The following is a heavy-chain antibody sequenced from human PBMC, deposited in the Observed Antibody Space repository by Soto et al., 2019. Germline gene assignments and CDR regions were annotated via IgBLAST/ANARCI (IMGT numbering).Heavy chain of an antibody. D-gene: IGHD3-3*01. CDR3: ARDPSPYDFWSGYSVWGLDC. J-gene: IGHJ4*02. CDR2: ISSSSNYK. Sequence: EVQLVESGGGLVKPGGSLRLSCAASGFTFSSYMMNWVRQAPGKGLEWVSSISSSSNYKYYADSVKGRFTISRDNAKNSLYLQMNSLRAEDTAVYYCARDPSPYDFWSGYSVWGLDCWGQGTLVTVSS. CDR1: GFTFSSYM. V-gene: IGHV3-21*01.